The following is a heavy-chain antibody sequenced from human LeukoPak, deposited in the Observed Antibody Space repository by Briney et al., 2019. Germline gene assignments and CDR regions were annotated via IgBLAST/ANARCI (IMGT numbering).Heavy chain of an antibody. CDR1: GGSISSYY. Sequence: MPSETLSLTCTVSGGSISSYYWSWIRQPPGKGLEWIGEINHSGSTNYNPSLKSRVTISVDTSKNQFSLKLSSVAAADTAVYYCARPAREVAWIQLWNVGFDYWGQGTLVTVSS. CDR3: ARPAREVAWIQLWNVGFDY. J-gene: IGHJ4*02. V-gene: IGHV4-34*01. D-gene: IGHD5-18*01. CDR2: INHSGST.